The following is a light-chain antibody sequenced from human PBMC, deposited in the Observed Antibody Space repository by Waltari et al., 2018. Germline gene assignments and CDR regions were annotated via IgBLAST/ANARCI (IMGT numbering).Light chain of an antibody. CDR1: GSNIGTGYD. J-gene: IGLJ2*01. CDR2: GNT. CDR3: QSYDSSLSGVV. V-gene: IGLV1-40*01. Sequence: QSVLTQPPSVSGAPGQRVTVPCTGSGSNIGTGYDGAWYQQLPVTAPKLLIYGNTNRPSGVPDRFSGSKSGTSASLAITGLQAEDEADYYCQSYDSSLSGVVFGGGTKVTVL.